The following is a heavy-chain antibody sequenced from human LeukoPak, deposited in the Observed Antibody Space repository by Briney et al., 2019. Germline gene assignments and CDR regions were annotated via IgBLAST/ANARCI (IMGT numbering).Heavy chain of an antibody. CDR2: INHSGST. V-gene: IGHV4-34*01. CDR3: ATKDVAAAGTLYYFDY. D-gene: IGHD6-13*01. Sequence: PSETLSPTCAVYGGSFSGYYWSWIRQPPGKGLEWIGEINHSGSTNYNPSLKSRVTISVDTSKNQFSLKLSSVTAADTAVYYCATKDVAAAGTLYYFDYWGQGTLVTVSS. CDR1: GGSFSGYY. J-gene: IGHJ4*02.